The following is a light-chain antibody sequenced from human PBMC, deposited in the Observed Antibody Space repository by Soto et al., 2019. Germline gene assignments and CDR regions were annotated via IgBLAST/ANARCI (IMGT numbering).Light chain of an antibody. Sequence: DIQMTQSPSTLSASVGDRVTITCRARQSISSWLAWYQQKPGKAPKLLIYKASSLESGVPSTFSGSGSGTEFNLTITSLQPDDFAPYHCQHYNSYHITFGQRTRLEIK. V-gene: IGKV1-5*03. CDR3: QHYNSYHIT. J-gene: IGKJ5*01. CDR1: QSISSW. CDR2: KAS.